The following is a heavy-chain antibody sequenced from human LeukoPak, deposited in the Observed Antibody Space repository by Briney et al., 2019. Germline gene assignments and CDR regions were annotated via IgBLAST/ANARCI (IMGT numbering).Heavy chain of an antibody. CDR3: ARSGSGQFCDY. CDR2: IWYDGSNK. V-gene: IGHV3-33*01. D-gene: IGHD6-19*01. Sequence: GRSLGLSCAASGFTFSSYGMHWVRRAPGKGLEWVAVIWYDGSNKYYADSVKGRFTISRDNSKNTLYLQMNSLRAEDTAVYYCARSGSGQFCDYWGQGTLVTVSS. J-gene: IGHJ4*02. CDR1: GFTFSSYG.